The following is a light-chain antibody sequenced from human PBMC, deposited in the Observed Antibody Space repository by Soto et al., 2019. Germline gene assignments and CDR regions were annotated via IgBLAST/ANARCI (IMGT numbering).Light chain of an antibody. CDR3: SSSAGGSNRV. Sequence: QSALTQPPSASGSPGQSVTISCTGTSSDVGAYNYVSWYQQHPGKAPKLMIYEVDKRPSGVPDRFSGSKSGNTASLTVSGLQAEDEADYYCSSSAGGSNRVFGTGTKLTVL. CDR1: SSDVGAYNY. J-gene: IGLJ1*01. V-gene: IGLV2-8*01. CDR2: EVD.